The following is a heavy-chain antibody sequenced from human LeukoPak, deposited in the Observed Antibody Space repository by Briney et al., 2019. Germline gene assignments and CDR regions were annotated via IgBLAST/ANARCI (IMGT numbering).Heavy chain of an antibody. Sequence: ASVKVSCKASGYTFTNYAVNWLRQAPGQRLEWMGWINAGNGDTKFSQNYQARVTITRDASASTAYMELSSLTSEDTAVYFCARGLWSAHRREYYFDSWGQGTLVTVSS. CDR3: ARGLWSAHRREYYFDS. J-gene: IGHJ4*02. V-gene: IGHV1-3*01. CDR2: INAGNGDT. D-gene: IGHD3-3*01. CDR1: GYTFTNYA.